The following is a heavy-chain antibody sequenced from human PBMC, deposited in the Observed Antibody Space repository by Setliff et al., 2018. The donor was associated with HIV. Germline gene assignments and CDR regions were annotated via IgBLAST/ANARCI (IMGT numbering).Heavy chain of an antibody. CDR2: INHSGST. CDR1: GGSFSGYY. Sequence: SETLSLTCAVYGGSFSGYYWSWIRQPPGKGLEWIGEINHSGSTNYNPSLKSRVTISVDTSKNQFSLKLTSVTAADTAVYYCARDRPSSSWYFNAFDIWGQGTMVTVSS. CDR3: ARDRPSSSWYFNAFDI. D-gene: IGHD6-13*01. V-gene: IGHV4-34*01. J-gene: IGHJ3*02.